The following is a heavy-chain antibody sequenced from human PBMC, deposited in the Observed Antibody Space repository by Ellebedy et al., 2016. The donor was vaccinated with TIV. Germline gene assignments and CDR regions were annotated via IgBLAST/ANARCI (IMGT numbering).Heavy chain of an antibody. J-gene: IGHJ4*02. D-gene: IGHD3-16*01. Sequence: PGGSLRLSCAASGFTFSSFAMGWVRQPPGKGLEGVSGLYGSGRGIFYSDSVTGRFTISRDNSKNTLYLQMNSLRAEDTAVYYCARDTAGPPRGGDFDYWGQGTLVTVSS. CDR1: GFTFSSFA. CDR2: LYGSGRGI. CDR3: ARDTAGPPRGGDFDY. V-gene: IGHV3-23*01.